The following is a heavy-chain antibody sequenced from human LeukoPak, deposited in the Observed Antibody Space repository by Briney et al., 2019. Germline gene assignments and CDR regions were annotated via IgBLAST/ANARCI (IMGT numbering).Heavy chain of an antibody. CDR2: INHSGST. CDR3: AKIYGDYGHC. D-gene: IGHD4-17*01. CDR1: GGSFSGYY. Sequence: PSETLSLTCAVYGGSFSGYYWSWIRQPPGKGLEWIGEINHSGSTNYNPSLKSRVTISVDTSKNQFSLKLSSVTAADTAVYYCAKIYGDYGHCWGQGTLVTVSS. V-gene: IGHV4-34*01. J-gene: IGHJ4*02.